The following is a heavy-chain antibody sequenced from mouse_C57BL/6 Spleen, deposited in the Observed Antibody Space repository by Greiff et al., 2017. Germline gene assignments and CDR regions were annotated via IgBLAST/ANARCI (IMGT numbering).Heavy chain of an antibody. D-gene: IGHD1-1*01. J-gene: IGHJ4*01. V-gene: IGHV5-16*01. CDR1: GFTFSDYY. Sequence: EVKVVESEGGLVQPGSSMKLSCTASGFTFSDYYMAWVRQVPEKGLEWVANINYDGSSTYYLDSLKSRFIISRDNAKNILYLQMSSLKSEDTATYYCARDRGTTDYYAMDYWGQGTSVTVSS. CDR3: ARDRGTTDYYAMDY. CDR2: INYDGSST.